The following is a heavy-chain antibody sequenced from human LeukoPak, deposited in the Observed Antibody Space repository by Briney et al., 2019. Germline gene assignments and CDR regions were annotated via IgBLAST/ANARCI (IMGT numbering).Heavy chain of an antibody. Sequence: SETLSLTCTVSGGSISSSSYYWGWIRQPPGKGLEWIGSIYYSGSTYYNPSLKSRVTISVDTSKNQFSLKLSSVTAADTAVYYCARSEEMVYPTTGFDPWGQGTLVTVSS. CDR2: IYYSGST. J-gene: IGHJ5*02. CDR3: ARSEEMVYPTTGFDP. D-gene: IGHD2-8*01. CDR1: GGSISSSSYY. V-gene: IGHV4-39*01.